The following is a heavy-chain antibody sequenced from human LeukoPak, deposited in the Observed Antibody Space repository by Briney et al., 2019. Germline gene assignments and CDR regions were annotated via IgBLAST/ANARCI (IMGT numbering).Heavy chain of an antibody. Sequence: SETLSLTCTVSGGSISSSSYYWGWIRQPPGKGLEWIVSIYYSGSTYYNPSLKSRVTISVDTSKSQFSLKLSSVTAADTAVYYCARGGVGATGGNWFDPWGQGTLVTVSS. CDR1: GGSISSSSYY. CDR3: ARGGVGATGGNWFDP. CDR2: IYYSGST. J-gene: IGHJ5*02. V-gene: IGHV4-39*07. D-gene: IGHD1-26*01.